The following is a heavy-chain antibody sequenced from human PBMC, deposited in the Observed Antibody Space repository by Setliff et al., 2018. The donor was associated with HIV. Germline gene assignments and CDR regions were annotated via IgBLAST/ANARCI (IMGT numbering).Heavy chain of an antibody. D-gene: IGHD1-26*01. CDR3: ARGPYQARGTFDY. J-gene: IGHJ4*02. V-gene: IGHV1-18*01. CDR1: AYTFTSYG. CDR2: ISAYNGNT. Sequence: GASVKVSCKASAYTFTSYGISWLRQAPGQGLEWMGWISAYNGNTNYAQKFQGRVTMTRDTSISTGYMEVSRLRSDDTAVYYRARGPYQARGTFDYWGQGTLVTVSS.